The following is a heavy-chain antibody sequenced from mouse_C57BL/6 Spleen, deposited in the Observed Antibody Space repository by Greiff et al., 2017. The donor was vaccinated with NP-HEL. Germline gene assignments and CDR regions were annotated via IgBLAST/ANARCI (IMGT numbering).Heavy chain of an antibody. CDR2: IYPGSGNT. V-gene: IGHV1-84*01. CDR1: GYTFTDYY. Sequence: VQLQQSGPELVKPGASVKISCKASGYTFTDYYINWVKQRPGQGLEWIGWIYPGSGNTKYNEKLKGKATVTVDTSSSTAYMQLSSLTSEDAAVYFCARSSGTGYFDYWGQGTTLTGSS. J-gene: IGHJ2*01. CDR3: ARSSGTGYFDY. D-gene: IGHD4-1*01.